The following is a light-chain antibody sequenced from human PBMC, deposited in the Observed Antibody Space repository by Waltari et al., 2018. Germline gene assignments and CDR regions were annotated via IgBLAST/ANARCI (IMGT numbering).Light chain of an antibody. CDR3: MIWLSWPSSVV. CDR2: YKSDADN. Sequence: QAVLTQPASLSASPGSSARLTCTFRSGLNVCSFSVYWFQKKPGSPPQYLLRYKSDADNQQGSGVPSRFSGSSDASANAGVLVISGLQSEDEADYYCMIWLSWPSSVVFGGGTKLTVL. J-gene: IGLJ2*01. V-gene: IGLV5-45*01. CDR1: SGLNVCSFS.